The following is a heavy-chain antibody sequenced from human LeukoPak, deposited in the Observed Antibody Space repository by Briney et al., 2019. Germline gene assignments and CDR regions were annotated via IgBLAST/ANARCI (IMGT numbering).Heavy chain of an antibody. J-gene: IGHJ4*02. Sequence: GGSLRLSCAASGFTFSSAWMTWVRQAPGKGLEWVGRIVQTSGGGTTEYAAPVKGRFTISRDDSTNTLYLQMYSLKTEDTAVYYCGTGFTDATHDGYWGQGTLVTVSS. CDR2: IVQTSGGGTT. V-gene: IGHV3-15*04. D-gene: IGHD1-26*01. CDR1: GFTFSSAW. CDR3: GTGFTDATHDGY.